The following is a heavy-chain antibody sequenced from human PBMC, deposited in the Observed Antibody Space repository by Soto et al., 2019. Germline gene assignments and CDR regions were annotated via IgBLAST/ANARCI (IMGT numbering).Heavy chain of an antibody. V-gene: IGHV1-18*01. D-gene: IGHD2-15*01. CDR1: SYTVTSYV. Sequence: ASVKVASKASSYTVTSYVITGVRQAPGQGLEWMGWISAYNGNTNYAQKLQGRVTMTTDTSTSTAYMELRSLRSDDTAVYYCARAPDCSGGSCYPYYFDYWGQGTLVTVSS. CDR2: ISAYNGNT. J-gene: IGHJ4*02. CDR3: ARAPDCSGGSCYPYYFDY.